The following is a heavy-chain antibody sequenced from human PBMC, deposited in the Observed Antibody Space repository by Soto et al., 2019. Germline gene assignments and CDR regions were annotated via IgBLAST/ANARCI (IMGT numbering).Heavy chain of an antibody. Sequence: SETLSLTCTVSGGSISSSNYYWDWIRQPPGKGLEWIGSIYYSGSTYCNPSLRSRVTISVDTSKNQFSLELSSVTAADTAVYYCARVAYCTSTGCPPRRYCSGGSCHNFDYWGLGTLVTVSS. D-gene: IGHD2-15*01. CDR1: GGSISSSNYY. V-gene: IGHV4-39*01. J-gene: IGHJ4*02. CDR3: ARVAYCTSTGCPPRRYCSGGSCHNFDY. CDR2: IYYSGST.